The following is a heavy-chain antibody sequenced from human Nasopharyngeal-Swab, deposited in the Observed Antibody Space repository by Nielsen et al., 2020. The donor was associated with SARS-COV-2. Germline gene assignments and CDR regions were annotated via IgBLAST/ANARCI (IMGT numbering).Heavy chain of an antibody. J-gene: IGHJ6*02. Sequence: GESLKISCAASGFTFSSYAMSWVRQAPGKGLEWVSAISGSGGSTYYADSVKGRFTISRDNSKNTLYLQMNSLRAEDTAVYYCARAFAVGGDVWGQGTTVTVSS. CDR3: ARAFAVGGDV. CDR1: GFTFSSYA. D-gene: IGHD2-21*01. CDR2: ISGSGGST. V-gene: IGHV3-23*01.